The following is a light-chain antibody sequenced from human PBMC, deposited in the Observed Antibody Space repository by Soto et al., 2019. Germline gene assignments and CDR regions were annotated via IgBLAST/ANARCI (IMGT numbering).Light chain of an antibody. CDR2: GAS. V-gene: IGKV3-20*01. CDR3: QQECRSLT. Sequence: IVVTNSQGALSLSPGERATLSCRASKIVSSSYLAWYQQKPGQGPRLLIDGASSRATGIPDRFSGSGSGTDFTLTISRLEPEDFSVYYWQQECRSLTFGGGTKVDIK. J-gene: IGKJ4*01. CDR1: KIVSSSY.